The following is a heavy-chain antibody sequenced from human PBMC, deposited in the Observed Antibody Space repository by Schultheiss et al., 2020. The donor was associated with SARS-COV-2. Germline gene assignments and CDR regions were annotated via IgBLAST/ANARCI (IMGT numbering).Heavy chain of an antibody. J-gene: IGHJ4*02. V-gene: IGHV4-38-2*01. CDR2: IYHSGST. CDR1: GYSISSGYY. CDR3: ARGKKEDFWTEDEGFDY. Sequence: SETLSLTCAVSGYSISSGYYWGWIRQPPGKGLEWIGSIYHSGSTYYNPSLKSRVTISVDTSKNQFSLKLSSVTAADTAVYYCARGKKEDFWTEDEGFDYWGQGTLVTVSS. D-gene: IGHD3/OR15-3a*01.